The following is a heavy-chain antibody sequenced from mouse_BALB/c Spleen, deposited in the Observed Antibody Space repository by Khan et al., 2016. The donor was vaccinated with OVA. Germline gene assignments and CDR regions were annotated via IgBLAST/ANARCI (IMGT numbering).Heavy chain of an antibody. CDR2: ISDLAYTI. J-gene: IGHJ3*01. CDR1: GFTFSDYG. Sequence: EVELVESGGGLVQPGGSRKLSCAASGFTFSDYGMAWVRQAPGKGPEWVAFISDLAYTIYYADTVTGRFTLSRENAKTTLYLEMSSLRSEDTAIYYCARGGGTAPFAYWGLGTLVTVSA. D-gene: IGHD1-2*01. CDR3: ARGGGTAPFAY. V-gene: IGHV5-15*02.